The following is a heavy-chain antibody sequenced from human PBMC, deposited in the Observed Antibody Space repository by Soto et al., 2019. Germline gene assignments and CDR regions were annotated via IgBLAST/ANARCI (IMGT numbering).Heavy chain of an antibody. J-gene: IGHJ5*02. CDR2: IYPGDSDT. Sequence: PGESLKISCKGSGYSFTSYWIGWVRQMPGKGLEWMGIIYPGDSDTRYSPSFQGQVTISADKSISTAYLQWSSLKASDTAMYYCARQSVPVQLWPRGWFDPWGQGTLVTVSS. CDR3: ARQSVPVQLWPRGWFDP. D-gene: IGHD5-18*01. CDR1: GYSFTSYW. V-gene: IGHV5-51*01.